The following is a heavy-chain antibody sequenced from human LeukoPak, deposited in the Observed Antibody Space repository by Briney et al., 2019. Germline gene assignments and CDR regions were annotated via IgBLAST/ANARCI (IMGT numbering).Heavy chain of an antibody. CDR1: GYTFTGYY. Sequence: ASVKVSCKASGYTFTGYYMHWVRQAPGQGLEWMGWINPNSGGTNYAQKFQGRVTMTRGTSISTAYMELSRPRSDDTAVYYCARGAWIQLDYYGMDVWGQGTTVTVSS. CDR2: INPNSGGT. CDR3: ARGAWIQLDYYGMDV. D-gene: IGHD5-18*01. V-gene: IGHV1-2*02. J-gene: IGHJ6*02.